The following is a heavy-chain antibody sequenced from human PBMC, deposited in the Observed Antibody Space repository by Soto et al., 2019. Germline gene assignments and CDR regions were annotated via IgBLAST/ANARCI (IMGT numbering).Heavy chain of an antibody. Sequence: SVKVSCKASGGTFSSYAISWVRQAPGQGLEWMGGIIPIFGTANYAQKFQGRVTITADESTSTAYMELSSLRSEDTAVYYCARGITGKPPYYYYGMDVWGQGTTVTVSS. CDR1: GGTFSSYA. CDR3: ARGITGKPPYYYYGMDV. V-gene: IGHV1-69*13. CDR2: IIPIFGTA. D-gene: IGHD1-20*01. J-gene: IGHJ6*02.